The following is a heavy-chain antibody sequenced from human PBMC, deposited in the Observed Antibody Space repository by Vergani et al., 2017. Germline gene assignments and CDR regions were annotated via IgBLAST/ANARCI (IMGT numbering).Heavy chain of an antibody. J-gene: IGHJ6*02. V-gene: IGHV1-2*02. Sequence: QVQLVQSGAEVKKPGASVKVSCKASGYTFTGDYMHWVRQAPGQGLEWMGWINPNSGGTNYAQKFQGRVTMTRDTSISTAYMELSRLRSDDTAVYYCAGDRSSARPRDYYGMDVWGQGTTVTVSS. CDR2: INPNSGGT. CDR1: GYTFTGDY. CDR3: AGDRSSARPRDYYGMDV. D-gene: IGHD6-19*01.